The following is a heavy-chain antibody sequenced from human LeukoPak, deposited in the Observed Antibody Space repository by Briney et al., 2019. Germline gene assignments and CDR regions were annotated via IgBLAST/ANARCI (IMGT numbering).Heavy chain of an antibody. D-gene: IGHD6-19*01. Sequence: NPGGSLRLSCAASGFTFSSYSMNWVRQAPGKGLEWVSSISGSNSYIYYADSMKGRFTISRDNAKNSLYLQMNSLRAEDTAVYYCARESGIAVAGEYYFDYWGQGTLVTVSS. CDR1: GFTFSSYS. V-gene: IGHV3-21*01. CDR2: ISGSNSYI. J-gene: IGHJ4*02. CDR3: ARESGIAVAGEYYFDY.